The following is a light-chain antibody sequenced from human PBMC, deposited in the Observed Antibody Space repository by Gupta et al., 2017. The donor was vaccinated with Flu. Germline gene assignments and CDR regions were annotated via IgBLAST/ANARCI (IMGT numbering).Light chain of an antibody. J-gene: IGKJ4*01. V-gene: IGKV1-5*03. CDR3: QQYSALPLA. CDR1: HSISRW. Sequence: TRYASVGDRVTIHSRVSHSISRWLDWYQVKSGKAPKLLIQKASSLESGVPSRFSGSGSETEFTLTISCLQPDDFATYFCQQYSALPLAFGGGTKVEI. CDR2: KAS.